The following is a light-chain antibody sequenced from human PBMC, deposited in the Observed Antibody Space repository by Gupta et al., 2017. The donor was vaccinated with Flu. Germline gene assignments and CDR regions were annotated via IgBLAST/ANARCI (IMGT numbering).Light chain of an antibody. CDR1: SSNIGSNT. CDR3: AAWDDSLNGYV. Sequence: QSVLAQPPSASGTPGQGVTISCSGSSSNIGSNTVYWYQQLPGTAPKLLIYSNFQRPSGVPDRFSGSKSGTSASLAISGLQSEDEADYYCAAWDDSLNGYVFGTGTKVTAL. CDR2: SNF. J-gene: IGLJ1*01. V-gene: IGLV1-44*01.